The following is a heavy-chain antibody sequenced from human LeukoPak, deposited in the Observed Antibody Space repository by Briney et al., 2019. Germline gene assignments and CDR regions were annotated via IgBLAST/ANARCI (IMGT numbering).Heavy chain of an antibody. J-gene: IGHJ6*04. CDR2: IYYSGST. CDR1: GGSINSYY. CDR3: AGTTPGSYSSSWYDYYYYYGMDV. D-gene: IGHD6-13*01. Sequence: SETLSLTCTVSGGSINSYYWSWIRQPPGKGLEWIGYIYYSGSTNYNPSLKSRVTISVDTSKNQFSLKLSSVTAADTAVYYCAGTTPGSYSSSWYDYYYYYGMDVWGKGTTVTVSS. V-gene: IGHV4-59*01.